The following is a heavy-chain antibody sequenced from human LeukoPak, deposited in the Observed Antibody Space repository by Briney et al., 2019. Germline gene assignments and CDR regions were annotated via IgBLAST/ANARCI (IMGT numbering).Heavy chain of an antibody. D-gene: IGHD3-10*01. CDR1: GGSISSYY. V-gene: IGHV4-59*01. CDR2: IYYSGST. CDR3: AREMVRGVQY. Sequence: SETLSLTCTVSGGSISSYYWSWIRQPPGKGLEWIGYIYYSGSTNYNPSLKSRVTISVDTSKDQFSLKLSSVTAADTAVYYCAREMVRGVQYWGQGTLVTVSS. J-gene: IGHJ4*02.